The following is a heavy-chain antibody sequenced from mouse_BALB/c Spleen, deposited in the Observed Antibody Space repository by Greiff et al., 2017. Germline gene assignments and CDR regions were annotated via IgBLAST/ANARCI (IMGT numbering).Heavy chain of an antibody. CDR3: TRVENGIYYYAMDY. V-gene: IGHV5-6-4*01. CDR1: GFTFSSYT. CDR2: ISSGGSYT. Sequence: EVKLVESGGGLVKPGGSLKLSCAASGFTFSSYTMSWVRQTPEKRLEWVATISSGGSYTYYPDSVKGRFTISRDNAKNTLYLQMSSLKSEDTAMYYCTRVENGIYYYAMDYWGQGTSVTVSS. J-gene: IGHJ4*01. D-gene: IGHD2-1*01.